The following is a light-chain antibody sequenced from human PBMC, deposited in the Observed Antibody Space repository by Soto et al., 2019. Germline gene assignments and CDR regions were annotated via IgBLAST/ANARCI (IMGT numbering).Light chain of an antibody. V-gene: IGKV3-15*01. Sequence: IKITQSPSTLSVSPGERTTLFCRASQSVGGNLAWYQQKPGQSPRLLVYGASGRAAGLPARFSGGGFGTEFTLTISGLLAEDFAVYYCQQYSNWPVTFGQGTKVDI. CDR3: QQYSNWPVT. CDR1: QSVGGN. J-gene: IGKJ1*01. CDR2: GAS.